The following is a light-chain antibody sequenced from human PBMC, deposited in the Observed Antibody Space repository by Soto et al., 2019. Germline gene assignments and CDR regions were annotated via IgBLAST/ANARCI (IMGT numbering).Light chain of an antibody. V-gene: IGKV1-5*01. CDR1: QSISSW. CDR3: QQLNSYPIT. CDR2: DAS. J-gene: IGKJ5*01. Sequence: DIQMTQSPATLAASVGGGGTIACRASQSISSWLAWYQPKPGKAPKLLIYDASSLESGVPSRFSGSGSGTEFTLTISSLQPEDFATYYCQQLNSYPITFGQGTRLEIK.